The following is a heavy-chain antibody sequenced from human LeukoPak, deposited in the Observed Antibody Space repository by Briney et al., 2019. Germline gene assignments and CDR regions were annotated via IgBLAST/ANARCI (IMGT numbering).Heavy chain of an antibody. CDR1: GGSFSGYY. CDR3: ARGGIVVVPAAMGDYYYYGMDV. J-gene: IGHJ6*02. CDR2: INHSGST. Sequence: PSETLSLTCAVYGGSFSGYYWSWIRQPPGKGLEWIGEINHSGSTNYNPSLKSRVTISVDTSKNQVSLKLSSVTAADTAVYYCARGGIVVVPAAMGDYYYYGMDVWGQGTTVTVSS. D-gene: IGHD2-2*01. V-gene: IGHV4-34*01.